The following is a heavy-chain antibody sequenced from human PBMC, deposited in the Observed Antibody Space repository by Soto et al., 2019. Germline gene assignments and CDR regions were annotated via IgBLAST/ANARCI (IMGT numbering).Heavy chain of an antibody. CDR2: IYWDDDK. CDR1: GFSLTTSGVG. V-gene: IGHV2-5*02. Sequence: QITLTESGPTQVKPRQTLTLTCTFSGFSLTTSGVGVGWIRQSPGKAPEWLALIYWDDDKRYSPSLKSRLTITKDTPKNQVVLTMADLDPADTATYYCAHRVLRTVFGLVTTTAIYFDFWGQGTPVAVSS. J-gene: IGHJ4*02. D-gene: IGHD3-3*01. CDR3: AHRVLRTVFGLVTTTAIYFDF.